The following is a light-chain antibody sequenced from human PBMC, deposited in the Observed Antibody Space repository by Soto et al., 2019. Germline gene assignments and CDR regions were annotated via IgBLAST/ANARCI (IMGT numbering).Light chain of an antibody. CDR2: KAS. CDR1: QSISSW. CDR3: QQYNSYPLT. Sequence: DIQMTQSPSTLSASVGDRVTIGCRASQSISSWLAWYQQKPGKAPNLLIYKASSLESGVPSRFSGSGSGTEFTLTISSLQPDDFATYYCQQYNSYPLTFGGGTNVEIK. J-gene: IGKJ4*01. V-gene: IGKV1-5*03.